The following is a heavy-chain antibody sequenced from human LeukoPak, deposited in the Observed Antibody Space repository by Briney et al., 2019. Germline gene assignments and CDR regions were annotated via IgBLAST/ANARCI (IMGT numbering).Heavy chain of an antibody. CDR3: ARDVMVRGTIWGDSWFDP. V-gene: IGHV3-48*03. Sequence: PGGSLRLSCAASGFTFSSYEMNWVRQAPGKGLEWVSYISSSGSTIYYADSVKGRFTISRDNAKNSLYLQMNSLRAEDTAVYYCARDVMVRGTIWGDSWFDPWGQGTLVTVSS. CDR2: ISSSGSTI. CDR1: GFTFSSYE. D-gene: IGHD3-10*01. J-gene: IGHJ5*02.